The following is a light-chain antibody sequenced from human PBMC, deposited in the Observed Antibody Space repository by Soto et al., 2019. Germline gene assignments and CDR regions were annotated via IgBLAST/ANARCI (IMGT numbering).Light chain of an antibody. CDR3: QQANSLPYT. V-gene: IGKV1-12*01. CDR1: QGISNW. J-gene: IGKJ2*01. Sequence: DIQMTQSPSSVSASVGDRVTITCRASQGISNWLAWYQQEPGKAPKLLIYAASTLRRGVPSRFRGSGSGTDFTFTISSLQPEDFATYYCQQANSLPYTFGQGTKVEIK. CDR2: AAS.